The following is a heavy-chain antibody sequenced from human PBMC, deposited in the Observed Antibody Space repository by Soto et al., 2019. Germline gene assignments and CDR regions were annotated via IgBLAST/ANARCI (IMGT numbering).Heavy chain of an antibody. CDR1: GFVFSMYS. J-gene: IGHJ6*02. D-gene: IGHD2-21*02. CDR3: ARDHLILPAHDFFYGSDV. V-gene: IGHV3-7*03. CDR2: IPQEGVDG. Sequence: HPGGPLRLSCEVSGFVFSMYSMSWVRQTPGKGLEWVAKIPQEGVDGHYADSVKGRFTISRDNGKNSLYLQMNNLRAEDTAVYYCARDHLILPAHDFFYGSDVWGRGATVTVSS.